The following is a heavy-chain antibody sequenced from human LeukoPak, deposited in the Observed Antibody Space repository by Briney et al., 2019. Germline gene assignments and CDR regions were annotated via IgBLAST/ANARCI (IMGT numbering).Heavy chain of an antibody. CDR3: ARRGADYYDSSGPPFDY. Sequence: ASVKVSCKASGYTFTSYAMHWVRQAPGQRLEWMGWINAGNGNTKYSQEFQGRVTITRDTSASTAYMELSSLRSEDMAVYYCARRGADYYDSSGPPFDYWGQGTLVTVSS. CDR1: GYTFTSYA. CDR2: INAGNGNT. J-gene: IGHJ4*02. V-gene: IGHV1-3*03. D-gene: IGHD3-22*01.